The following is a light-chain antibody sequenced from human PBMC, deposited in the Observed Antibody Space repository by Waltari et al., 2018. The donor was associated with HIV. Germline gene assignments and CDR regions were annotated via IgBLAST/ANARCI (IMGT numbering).Light chain of an antibody. V-gene: IGLV1-44*01. CDR3: AAWHDSLNGPV. CDR2: DNN. J-gene: IGLJ3*02. Sequence: QSVLTQSPSASGTPGQRVTISCSGSSSNIGSNAVNWYQHLPGTPPKLLIYDNNQRPSGVPDRFSGSKSGTSASLAISGLQSEDEADYYCAAWHDSLNGPVFGGGTKLTVL. CDR1: SSNIGSNA.